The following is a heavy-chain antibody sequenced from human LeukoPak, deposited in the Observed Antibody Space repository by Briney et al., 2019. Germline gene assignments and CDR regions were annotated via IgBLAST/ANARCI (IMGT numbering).Heavy chain of an antibody. V-gene: IGHV3-23*01. CDR3: AKDMASVVVPDDYYYYYMDV. D-gene: IGHD2-15*01. CDR2: ISGSGGST. J-gene: IGHJ6*03. Sequence: GGSLRLSCAASGFTFSSYAISWVRQAPGKGLEWVSAISGSGGSTYYADSVKGRFTISRDNSKNTLYLQMNSLRAEDTAVYYCAKDMASVVVPDDYYYYYMDVWGKGTTVTVSS. CDR1: GFTFSSYA.